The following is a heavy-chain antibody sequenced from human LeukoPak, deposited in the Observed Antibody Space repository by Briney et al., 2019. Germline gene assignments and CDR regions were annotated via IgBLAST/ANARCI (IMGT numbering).Heavy chain of an antibody. V-gene: IGHV4-39*01. CDR2: IYSSGST. Sequence: PSETLSLTCAVSGASVSGSNYYWGWIRQPPGKGLEWTGNIYSSGSTYYNASLQSRVTISIDTSKNQFSLRLNSVTAADTAMYFCAKSGGYGLIDYWGQGTRVIVSS. CDR3: AKSGGYGLIDY. J-gene: IGHJ4*02. CDR1: GASVSGSNYY. D-gene: IGHD1-26*01.